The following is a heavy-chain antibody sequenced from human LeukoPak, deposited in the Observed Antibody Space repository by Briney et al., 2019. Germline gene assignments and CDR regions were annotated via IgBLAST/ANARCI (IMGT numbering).Heavy chain of an antibody. Sequence: PSETLSLTCTVSGFSISSGDYYWSWLRQPPGKGLEWIGYIYYSGSTYYNPSLKSRVTISVDTSKNQFSLKMSSVTAADTAVYYCAREGSYGDIYYFDYWGQGTLATVSS. D-gene: IGHD4-17*01. CDR3: AREGSYGDIYYFDY. CDR1: GFSISSGDYY. CDR2: IYYSGST. J-gene: IGHJ4*02. V-gene: IGHV4-30-4*08.